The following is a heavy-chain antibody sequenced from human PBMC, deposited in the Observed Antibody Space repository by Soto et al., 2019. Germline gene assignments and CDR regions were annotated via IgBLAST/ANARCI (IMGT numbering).Heavy chain of an antibody. D-gene: IGHD5-12*01. Sequence: SETLSLTCTVSGGSISSGGYYWSWIRQHPGKGLEWIGYIYYSGSTYYNPSLKSRVTISVDTSKNQFSLKLSSVTAADTAVYYCARDSGEIEWLRPIGYYYYMDVWGKGTTVTVSS. CDR1: GGSISSGGYY. CDR2: IYYSGST. V-gene: IGHV4-31*03. CDR3: ARDSGEIEWLRPIGYYYYMDV. J-gene: IGHJ6*03.